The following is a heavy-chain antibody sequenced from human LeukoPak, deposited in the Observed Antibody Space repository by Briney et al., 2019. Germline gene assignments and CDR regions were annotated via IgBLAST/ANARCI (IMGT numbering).Heavy chain of an antibody. CDR3: AREYYDILAYYFDY. V-gene: IGHV4-38-2*02. D-gene: IGHD3-9*01. Sequence: GSLRLSCAASGLTFSDSWMNWVRQAPGKGLEWIGSIYHSGSTYYNPSLKSRVTISVDTSKNQFSLKLSSVTAADTAVYYCAREYYDILAYYFDYWGQGTLVTVSS. J-gene: IGHJ4*02. CDR1: GLTFSDSW. CDR2: IYHSGST.